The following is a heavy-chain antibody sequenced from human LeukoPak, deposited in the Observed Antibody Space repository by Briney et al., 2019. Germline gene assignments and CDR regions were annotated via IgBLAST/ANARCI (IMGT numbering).Heavy chain of an antibody. V-gene: IGHV3-21*01. Sequence: GGSLRLSCAASGFTFSSYSMNWVRQAPGKGLEWVSSISSSSSYIYYADSVKGRFTISRDNAKNSLYLQMNSLRAEDTAVYYCARGEKRGIVVVPATSRPTDYWGQGTLVTVSS. D-gene: IGHD2-2*01. CDR1: GFTFSSYS. J-gene: IGHJ4*02. CDR2: ISSSSSYI. CDR3: ARGEKRGIVVVPATSRPTDY.